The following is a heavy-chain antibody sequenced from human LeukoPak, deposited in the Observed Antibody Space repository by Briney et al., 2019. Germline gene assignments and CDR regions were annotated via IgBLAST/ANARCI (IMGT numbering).Heavy chain of an antibody. V-gene: IGHV3-7*01. CDR2: IKQDGSEK. D-gene: IGHD3-22*01. Sequence: GRSLRLSCAASGFTFDDYAMHWVRQAPGKGLEWVANIKQDGSEKYYVDSVKGRFTISRDNAKNSLYLQMNSLRAEDTAVYYCAREGSSGYYFDYWGQGTLVTVSS. CDR1: GFTFDDYA. J-gene: IGHJ4*02. CDR3: AREGSSGYYFDY.